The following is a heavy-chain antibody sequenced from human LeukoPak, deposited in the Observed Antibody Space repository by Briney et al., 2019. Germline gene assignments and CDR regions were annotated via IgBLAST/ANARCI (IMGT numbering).Heavy chain of an antibody. CDR3: ARYCCTATRCPGIES. Sequence: SQTLSLTCTVSGGSISSGDDCWTWIRQPPGKGLEWIGYIYYSGSAYYNPSLKSRVTLSVDTSKSQFSLKLGSVTAADTAVYFCARYCCTATRCPGIESWGQGILLTVSS. V-gene: IGHV4-30-4*01. CDR1: GGSISSGDDC. D-gene: IGHD2-8*02. J-gene: IGHJ4*02. CDR2: IYYSGSA.